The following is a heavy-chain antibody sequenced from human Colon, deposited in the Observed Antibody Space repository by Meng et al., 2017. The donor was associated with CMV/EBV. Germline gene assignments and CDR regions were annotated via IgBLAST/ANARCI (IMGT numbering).Heavy chain of an antibody. V-gene: IGHV3-21*06. J-gene: IGHJ5*02. Sequence: GESLKISCAASGFSFRSYGMSWIRQAPGRGLEWVSFISSSDISYTDSVKGRFTIFRDSAQNLLYLEMIGLRDEDTAVYYCARVRLPGAYHDSDGSPIKNWFDPWGHGTLVTVSS. CDR1: GFSFRSYG. D-gene: IGHD3-22*01. CDR2: ISSSDI. CDR3: ARVRLPGAYHDSDGSPIKNWFDP.